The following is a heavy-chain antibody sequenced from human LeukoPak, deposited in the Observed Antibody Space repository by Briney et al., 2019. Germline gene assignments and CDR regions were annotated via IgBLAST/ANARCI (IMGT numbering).Heavy chain of an antibody. V-gene: IGHV1-8*01. CDR3: AKVGSSSWGFNWFDP. J-gene: IGHJ5*02. CDR1: GYTFTSYD. CDR2: MNPNSGNT. Sequence: GASVTVSCKASGYTFTSYDINWVRQAPGQGLEWMGWMNPNSGNTDYAQKFQGRVTMTRNTSISTAYMELSSLRSEDTAVYYCAKVGSSSWGFNWFDPWGQGTLVTVSS. D-gene: IGHD6-13*01.